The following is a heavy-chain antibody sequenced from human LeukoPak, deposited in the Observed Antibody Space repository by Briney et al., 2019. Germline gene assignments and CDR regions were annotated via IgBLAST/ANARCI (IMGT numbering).Heavy chain of an antibody. J-gene: IGHJ3*02. D-gene: IGHD3-22*01. CDR1: GGTFSSYA. V-gene: IGHV1-69*13. CDR3: ARDLRDVTYYYDSSAPHDAFDI. CDR2: IIPIFGTA. Sequence: SVKVSCKASGGTFSSYAISWVRQAPGQGLEWMGGIIPIFGTANYAQKFQGRVTITADESTSTAYMELSSLRSEDTAVYYCARDLRDVTYYYDSSAPHDAFDIWGQGTMVTVSS.